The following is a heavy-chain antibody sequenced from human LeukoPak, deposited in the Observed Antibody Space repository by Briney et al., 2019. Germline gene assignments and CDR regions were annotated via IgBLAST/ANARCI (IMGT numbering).Heavy chain of an antibody. Sequence: RASVKVSCKASGYTFTGYYMHWVRQVPGQGLEWMGWINPNSGGTNYAQKFQGRVTMTRDTSISTAYMELSRLRSDDTAVYYCAANIIAAAGTSAFDYWGQGTLVTVSS. D-gene: IGHD6-13*01. CDR3: AANIIAAAGTSAFDY. V-gene: IGHV1-2*02. CDR1: GYTFTGYY. CDR2: INPNSGGT. J-gene: IGHJ4*02.